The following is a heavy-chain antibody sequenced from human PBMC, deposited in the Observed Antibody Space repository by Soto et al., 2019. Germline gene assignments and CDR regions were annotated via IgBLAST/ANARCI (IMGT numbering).Heavy chain of an antibody. D-gene: IGHD3-22*01. Sequence: EVQLVESGGGLVKPGGSLRLSCAASGVTFSNAWMSWVRQAPGKGREWVGRIKSKTDGGTTDYAAPVKGRFTISRDDSKNTLYLQMNSLKTEDTAVYYCTSLIGGPWKGYYCYYMDVWGKGTTVTVSS. J-gene: IGHJ6*03. CDR1: GVTFSNAW. V-gene: IGHV3-15*01. CDR3: TSLIGGPWKGYYCYYMDV. CDR2: IKSKTDGGTT.